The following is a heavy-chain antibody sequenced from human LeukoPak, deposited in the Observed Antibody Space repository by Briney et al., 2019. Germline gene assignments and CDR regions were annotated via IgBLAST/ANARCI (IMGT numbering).Heavy chain of an antibody. CDR3: AKHLTYYYDSSGKREYFQH. CDR1: GFTFSSYA. D-gene: IGHD3-22*01. CDR2: XXXXGGST. J-gene: IGHJ1*01. Sequence: PGASLRLSCAASGFTFSSYAMSWVRQAPGKGXXXXXXXXXXGGSTYYADSVKGRFTISRDNSKNTLYLQMNSLRAEDTAVYYCAKHLTYYYDSSGKREYFQHWGQGTLVTVSS. V-gene: IGHV3-23*01.